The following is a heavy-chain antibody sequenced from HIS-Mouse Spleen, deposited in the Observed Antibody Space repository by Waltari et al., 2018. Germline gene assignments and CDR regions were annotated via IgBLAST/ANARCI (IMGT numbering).Heavy chain of an antibody. CDR1: GGSLRCSSYY. CDR3: AREIPYSSSWYDWYFDL. J-gene: IGHJ2*01. V-gene: IGHV4-39*07. CDR2: FYYTGST. Sequence: QLQLQESGPGLVKPSETLSLTCTLPGGSLRCSSYYWGWLRQPPGKGLEWIVSFYYTGSTYYNPSLKSRVTISVDTSKNQFSLKLSSVTAADTAVYYCAREIPYSSSWYDWYFDLWGRGTLVTVSS. D-gene: IGHD6-13*01.